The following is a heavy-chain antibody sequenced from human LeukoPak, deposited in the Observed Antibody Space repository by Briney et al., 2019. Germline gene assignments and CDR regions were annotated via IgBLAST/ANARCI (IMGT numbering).Heavy chain of an antibody. CDR1: GFTFSSYA. V-gene: IGHV3-30-3*01. Sequence: PGGSLRLSCAASGFTFSSYAMHWVRQAPGKGLEWVAVISYDGSNKYYADSVKGRFTISRDNSKNTLYLQMNSLRAEDTAVYYCARDGPPATISGYLDYWGQGTLATVSS. J-gene: IGHJ4*02. CDR3: ARDGPPATISGYLDY. D-gene: IGHD5-24*01. CDR2: ISYDGSNK.